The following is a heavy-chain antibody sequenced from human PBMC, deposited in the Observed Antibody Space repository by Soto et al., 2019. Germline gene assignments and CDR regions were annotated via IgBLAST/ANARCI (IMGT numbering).Heavy chain of an antibody. V-gene: IGHV3-23*01. Sequence: EVKVWESGGGLVQPGGSLRLSCAASGFSFSSYIMSWVRQAPGKGLEWVSVISGSGGSTYYADSVRGRFTISRDNSKKTLDLQMNSLRVEDTAVYYCAKDGGSYGGRIVDRPRGWFDPWGQGTLVTVSS. CDR1: GFSFSSYI. D-gene: IGHD5-18*01. J-gene: IGHJ5*02. CDR2: ISGSGGST. CDR3: AKDGGSYGGRIVDRPRGWFDP.